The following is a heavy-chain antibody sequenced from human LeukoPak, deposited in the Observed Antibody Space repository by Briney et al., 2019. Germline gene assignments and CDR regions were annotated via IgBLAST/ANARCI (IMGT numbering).Heavy chain of an antibody. CDR2: IYYSGST. D-gene: IGHD3-22*01. V-gene: IGHV4-59*11. CDR3: ARGFYYYDSSGYMRQVKGPFDY. J-gene: IGHJ4*02. Sequence: PSETLSLTCTVSGGSISSHYWSWIRQPPGKGLEWIGYIYYSGSTNYNPSLKSRVTISVDTSKNQFSLKLSSVTAADTAVYYCARGFYYYDSSGYMRQVKGPFDYWGQGTLVTVSS. CDR1: GGSISSHY.